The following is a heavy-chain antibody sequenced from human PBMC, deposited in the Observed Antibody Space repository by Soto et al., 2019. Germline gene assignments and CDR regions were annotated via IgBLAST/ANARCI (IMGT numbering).Heavy chain of an antibody. Sequence: EVQLVESGGGLIQPGGSLRLSCAVSGFTVSNNYMSWVRQAPGKGLEGVSVIYSGGYTAYGDSVKGRFTISRDNSKKTTYLQKKSPARDQPAVFSLAGPPGGGGYWGQGTLVTVSS. CDR1: GFTVSNNY. D-gene: IGHD3-10*01. V-gene: IGHV3-53*01. CDR3: AGPPGGGGY. CDR2: IYSGGYT. J-gene: IGHJ4*02.